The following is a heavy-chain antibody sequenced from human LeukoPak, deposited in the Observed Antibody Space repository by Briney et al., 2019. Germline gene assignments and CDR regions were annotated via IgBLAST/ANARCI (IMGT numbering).Heavy chain of an antibody. CDR1: GFTFSSFE. V-gene: IGHV3-48*03. D-gene: IGHD5-18*01. Sequence: PGGSLRLSCAASGFTFSSFEMNWVRQAPGKGLEWVSYISSSGSTIYDADSVKGRFTISRDNAKNSLYLQMSSLRAGDTAVYYCARDRSYGSFNYWGQGTLVTVSS. J-gene: IGHJ4*02. CDR2: ISSSGSTI. CDR3: ARDRSYGSFNY.